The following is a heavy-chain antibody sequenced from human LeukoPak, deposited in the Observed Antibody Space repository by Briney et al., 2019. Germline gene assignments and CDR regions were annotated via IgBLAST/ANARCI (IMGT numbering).Heavy chain of an antibody. CDR1: GYSISSGYY. D-gene: IGHD3-10*01. V-gene: IGHV4-38-2*02. CDR2: IYHSGST. J-gene: IGHJ4*02. CDR3: ASLYGSGFSFDY. Sequence: SETLSLTCTVSGYSISSGYYWGWIRQPPGKGLEWIGNIYHSGSTYYNPSLKSRVTISVDTSKNQFSLKLSSVTAADTAVYYCASLYGSGFSFDYWGQGTLVTVSS.